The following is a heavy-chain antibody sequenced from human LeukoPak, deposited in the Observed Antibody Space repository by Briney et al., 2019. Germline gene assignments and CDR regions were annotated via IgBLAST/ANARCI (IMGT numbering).Heavy chain of an antibody. V-gene: IGHV3-11*01. J-gene: IGHJ4*02. D-gene: IGHD4-23*01. CDR1: GVTFEDYY. CDR3: AKGLMGNSVYFEN. Sequence: GGSLRLSCTGSGVTFEDYYLSWIRQAPGKGLEWISYVSSTGGDKFYADPVKGRFTISRDNARNSLYMEMNDLIAEDTAFYYCAKGLMGNSVYFENWGQGTLVTVSS. CDR2: VSSTGGDK.